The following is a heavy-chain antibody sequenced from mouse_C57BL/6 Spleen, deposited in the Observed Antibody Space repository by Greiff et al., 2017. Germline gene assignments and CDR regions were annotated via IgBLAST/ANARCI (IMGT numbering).Heavy chain of an antibody. J-gene: IGHJ4*01. CDR1: GYAFSSSW. D-gene: IGHD2-12*01. CDR3: ARGDYSLSYAMDY. CDR2: IYPGDGDT. Sequence: VKLQQSGPELVKPGASVKISCKASGYAFSSSWMNWVKQRPGKGLEWIGRIYPGDGDTNYNGKFKGKATLTADKSSSTAYMQLSILTSEDSAVYFCARGDYSLSYAMDYWGQGTSVTVSS. V-gene: IGHV1-82*01.